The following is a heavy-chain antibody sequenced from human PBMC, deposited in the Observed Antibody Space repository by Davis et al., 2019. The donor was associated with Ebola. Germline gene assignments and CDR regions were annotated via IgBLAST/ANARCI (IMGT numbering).Heavy chain of an antibody. CDR2: ISGSGGST. Sequence: GESLKISCAASGFTFSSYAMSWVRQAPGKGLEWVSAISGSGGSTYYADSVKGRFTISRDNSKNTLYLQMNSLRAEDTAVYYCARDSRVVAVVYYYGMDVWGKGTTVTVSS. D-gene: IGHD2-15*01. J-gene: IGHJ6*04. CDR3: ARDSRVVAVVYYYGMDV. CDR1: GFTFSSYA. V-gene: IGHV3-23*01.